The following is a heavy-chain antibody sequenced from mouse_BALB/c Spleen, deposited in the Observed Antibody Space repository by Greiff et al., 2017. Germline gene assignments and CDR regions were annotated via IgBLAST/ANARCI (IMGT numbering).Heavy chain of an antibody. CDR1: GFTFSDYY. D-gene: IGHD2-2*01. CDR3: ARGGYDV. CDR2: ISDGGSYT. J-gene: IGHJ3*01. V-gene: IGHV5-4*02. Sequence: EVQLVESGGGLVKPGGSLKLSCAASGFTFSDYYMYWVRQTPEKRLEWVATISDGGSYTYYPDSVKGRFTISRDNAKNNLYLQMSSLKSEDTAMYYCARGGYDVWGQGTLVTVSA.